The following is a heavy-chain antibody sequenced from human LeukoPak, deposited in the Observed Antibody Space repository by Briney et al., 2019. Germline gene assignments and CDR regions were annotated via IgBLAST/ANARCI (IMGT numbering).Heavy chain of an antibody. J-gene: IGHJ4*02. D-gene: IGHD4-11*01. Sequence: SQTLSLTCTVSGGSISSGGYYWSWIRQPPGKGLEWIGRIYTSGSTNYNPSLKSRVTMSVDTSKNQFSLKLSSVTAADTAVYYCAREPPYSNYVDYWGQGTLVTVSS. CDR2: IYTSGST. CDR3: AREPPYSNYVDY. CDR1: GGSISSGGYY. V-gene: IGHV4-61*02.